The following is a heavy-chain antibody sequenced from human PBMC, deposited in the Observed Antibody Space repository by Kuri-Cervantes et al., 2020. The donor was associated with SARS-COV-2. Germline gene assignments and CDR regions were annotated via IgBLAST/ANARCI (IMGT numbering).Heavy chain of an antibody. CDR2: INPNSGGT. Sequence: ASVKASCKASGYTFTGYYMHWVRQAPGQGLEWMGWINPNSGGTNYAQKFQGRVTMTRDTSISTAYMELSRLRSDDTAVYYCARFRITMRGFDPWGQGTLVTVSS. J-gene: IGHJ5*02. D-gene: IGHD3-22*01. CDR1: GYTFTGYY. V-gene: IGHV1-2*02. CDR3: ARFRITMRGFDP.